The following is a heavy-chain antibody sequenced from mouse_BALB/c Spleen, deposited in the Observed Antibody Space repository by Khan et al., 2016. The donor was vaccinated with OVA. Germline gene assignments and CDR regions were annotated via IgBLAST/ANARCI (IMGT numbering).Heavy chain of an antibody. CDR1: GFSLTTYG. Sequence: QVQLKESGPGLVQPSQSLSITCTVSGFSLTTYGVHWVRQSPGKGLEWLGVIWSGGSTDYNAPFISRLSISKDSSKSQVIFQMNSLQVNDTAIYYCARNYDYDEGLAYWGQGTLVTVSA. CDR2: IWSGGST. D-gene: IGHD2-4*01. CDR3: ARNYDYDEGLAY. V-gene: IGHV2-2*02. J-gene: IGHJ3*01.